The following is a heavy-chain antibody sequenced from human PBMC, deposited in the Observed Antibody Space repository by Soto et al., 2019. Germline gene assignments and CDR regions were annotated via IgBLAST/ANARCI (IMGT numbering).Heavy chain of an antibody. V-gene: IGHV4-59*01. CDR1: GGSISSYY. CDR2: IYYTGST. Sequence: QVQLQESGPGLVKPSETLSLTCTVSGGSISSYYWSWIRQPPGKGLEWIGYIYYTGSTNYHPSLKSRVTISVDTSKNQFSLKLSSVTAADTAVYYCARDQWLEGAFDYWGQGTLVTVSS. D-gene: IGHD6-19*01. CDR3: ARDQWLEGAFDY. J-gene: IGHJ4*02.